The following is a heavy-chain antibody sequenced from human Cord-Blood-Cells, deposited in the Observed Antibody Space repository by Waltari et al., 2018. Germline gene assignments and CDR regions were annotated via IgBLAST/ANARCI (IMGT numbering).Heavy chain of an antibody. D-gene: IGHD6-13*01. CDR1: GFTFSSYW. V-gene: IGHV3-74*01. J-gene: IGHJ2*01. Sequence: EVQLVESGGGLVQPGGSLRLSCAASGFTFSSYWMHWVRQAPGKGLVWVSSINSDGSRTSYADSVKGRFTISRDNAKNTLYLQMNSLRAEDTAVYYCAREGSSSYWYFDLWGRGTLVTVSS. CDR3: AREGSSSYWYFDL. CDR2: INSDGSRT.